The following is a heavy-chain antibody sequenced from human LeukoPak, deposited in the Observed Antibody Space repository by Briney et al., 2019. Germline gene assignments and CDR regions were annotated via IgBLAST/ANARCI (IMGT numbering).Heavy chain of an antibody. CDR3: ARNNFESATLDY. CDR2: IKQDGSEK. CDR1: GFTFSSYW. Sequence: PGGSLRLSCAASGFTFSSYWMSWVRQAPGKGLEWVANIKQDGSEKYYGDSVKGRFIISRDNAENSLYLQMNSLRAEDTAVYYYARNNFESATLDYWGQGTLVTVSS. J-gene: IGHJ4*02. V-gene: IGHV3-7*04. D-gene: IGHD1-20*01.